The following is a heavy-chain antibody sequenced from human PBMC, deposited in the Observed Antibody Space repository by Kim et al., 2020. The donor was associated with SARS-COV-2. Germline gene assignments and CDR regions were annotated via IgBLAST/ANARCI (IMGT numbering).Heavy chain of an antibody. D-gene: IGHD4-17*01. V-gene: IGHV4-31*02. J-gene: IGHJ1*01. Sequence: YYNRSLKSRVTISVDTSKNQFCLKLSSVTAADTAVYYCATIYGDFQYFQHWGQGTLVTVSS. CDR3: ATIYGDFQYFQH.